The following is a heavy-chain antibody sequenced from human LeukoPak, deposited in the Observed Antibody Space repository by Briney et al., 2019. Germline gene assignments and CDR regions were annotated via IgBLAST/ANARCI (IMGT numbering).Heavy chain of an antibody. CDR1: GFTFSSYS. V-gene: IGHV3-21*01. D-gene: IGHD6-13*01. CDR2: ISSSSTYI. Sequence: GGSLRPSCAASGFTFSSYSMNWVRQAPGKGLEWVSSISSSSTYIYYADSVKGRFTISRDNAKNSLYLQMNSLRAEDTAVYYCAREEAAGLKIDYWGQGTLVTVSS. CDR3: AREEAAGLKIDY. J-gene: IGHJ4*02.